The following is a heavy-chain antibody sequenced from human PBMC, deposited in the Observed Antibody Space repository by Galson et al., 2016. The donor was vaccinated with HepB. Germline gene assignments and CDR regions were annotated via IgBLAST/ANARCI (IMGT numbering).Heavy chain of an antibody. CDR3: SRRDFTHYGVDY. CDR2: IRSKTHSSAT. D-gene: IGHD3-16*01. Sequence: SLRLSCAGSGFIFSGSVMHWVRQASGKGLEWAGRIRSKTHSSATAYATSVEGRFTISRDDSKNTTYLLMNSLKTEDTDVYYCSRRDFTHYGVDYWGLGTLVIVS. V-gene: IGHV3-73*01. CDR1: GFIFSGSV. J-gene: IGHJ4*02.